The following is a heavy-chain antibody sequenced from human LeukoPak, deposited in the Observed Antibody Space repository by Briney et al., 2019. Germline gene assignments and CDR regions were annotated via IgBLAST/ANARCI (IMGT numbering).Heavy chain of an antibody. V-gene: IGHV4-59*11. D-gene: IGHD2-15*01. CDR2: ISNSGST. CDR3: GRDALVGYFSYYYMDV. Sequence: SETLSLTCTVAGGSISSHYWTWIRQSPVKGLEWIGDISNSGSTSYNPSLKSRVTISIDTSKNQFSLKLSSVTAADTAVYYCGRDALVGYFSYYYMDVWGKGTTVTVSS. CDR1: GGSISSHY. J-gene: IGHJ6*03.